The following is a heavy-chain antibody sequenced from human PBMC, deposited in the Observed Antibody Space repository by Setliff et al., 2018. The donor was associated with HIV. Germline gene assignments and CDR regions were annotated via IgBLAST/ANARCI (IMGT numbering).Heavy chain of an antibody. CDR3: ARQERYCTSADCYRYFNY. CDR2: FYTNGNT. J-gene: IGHJ4*02. Sequence: LSLTCSVSGGSISDSHWSWIRQPAGKGLEWLGRFYTNGNTYYNPSLRSRVTVSVDTSKNRFTLKMTYMTAADTAIYYCARQERYCTSADCYRYFNYWGQGTLVTASS. V-gene: IGHV4-4*07. D-gene: IGHD2-2*02. CDR1: GGSISDSH.